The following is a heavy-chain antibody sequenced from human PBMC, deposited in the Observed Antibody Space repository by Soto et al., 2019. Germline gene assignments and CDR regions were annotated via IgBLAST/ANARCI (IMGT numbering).Heavy chain of an antibody. D-gene: IGHD1-26*01. CDR2: IYYSGST. Sequence: QVQLQESGPGLVKPSQTLSLTCTVSGGSISSGDYYWSWIRQHPGKGLEWIGYIYYSGSTYYNPSLKSRVTISVDTSKSQFSLKLSSVTAADTAVYYCAREIYVGGSYLDYWGQGTLVTVSS. CDR1: GGSISSGDYY. V-gene: IGHV4-31*03. J-gene: IGHJ4*02. CDR3: AREIYVGGSYLDY.